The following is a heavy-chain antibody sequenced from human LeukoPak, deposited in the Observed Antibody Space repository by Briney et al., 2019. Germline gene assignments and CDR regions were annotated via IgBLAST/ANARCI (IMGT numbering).Heavy chain of an antibody. CDR1: GFSFTNYA. CDR2: MKGGGET. D-gene: IGHD5-18*01. CDR3: AKDLPIQLWLGHYYGMDV. Sequence: GGSLRLSCAASGFSFTNYAMSWVRQAPARGPEWLSSMKGGGETFYADSVKGRFTLSRDDSRNTVYLQLNNLRVEDTAIYYCAKDLPIQLWLGHYYGMDVWGQGTTVTVSS. V-gene: IGHV3-23*01. J-gene: IGHJ6*02.